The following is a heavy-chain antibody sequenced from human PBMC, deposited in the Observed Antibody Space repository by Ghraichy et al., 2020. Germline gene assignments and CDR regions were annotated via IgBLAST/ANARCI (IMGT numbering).Heavy chain of an antibody. Sequence: SETLSLTCAISGDSVSSNSAAWNWIRQSPSRGLEWLGRTYYRSKWYTDYAVSVKSRIAINPGTSKNQFSLQLNSVTPEDTAVYYCTRGWEFHYWGQGTLVTVSS. CDR3: TRGWEFHY. J-gene: IGHJ4*02. V-gene: IGHV6-1*01. CDR2: TYYRSKWYT. D-gene: IGHD1-26*01. CDR1: GDSVSSNSAA.